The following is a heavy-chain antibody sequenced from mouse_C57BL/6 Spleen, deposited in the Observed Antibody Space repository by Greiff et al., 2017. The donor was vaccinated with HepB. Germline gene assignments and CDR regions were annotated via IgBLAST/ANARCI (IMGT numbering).Heavy chain of an antibody. CDR3: ARGRTAQGFDY. CDR1: GYAFSSSW. D-gene: IGHD3-2*02. Sequence: QVQLQQSGPELVKPGASVKISCKASGYAFSSSWMNWVKQRPGKGLEWIGRIYPGDGDTNYNGKFKGKATLTADKSSSTAYMQLSSLTSEDSAVYFCARGRTAQGFDYWGQGTTLTVSS. J-gene: IGHJ2*01. CDR2: IYPGDGDT. V-gene: IGHV1-82*01.